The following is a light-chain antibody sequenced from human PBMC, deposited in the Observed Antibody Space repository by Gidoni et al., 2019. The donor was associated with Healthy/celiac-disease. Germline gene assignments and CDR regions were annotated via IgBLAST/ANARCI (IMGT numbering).Light chain of an antibody. CDR3: QQYYSTPQT. Sequence: DIVMTQSPDSLAVSLGERATINCKSSQSVLYSSNNKNYLAWYQQKPGQPPKLLIYWASTRESGFPERFSGSGSGTDFTLTISSLQAEDVAVYYCQQYYSTPQTFGQGTKVEIK. CDR2: WAS. J-gene: IGKJ1*01. CDR1: QSVLYSSNNKNY. V-gene: IGKV4-1*01.